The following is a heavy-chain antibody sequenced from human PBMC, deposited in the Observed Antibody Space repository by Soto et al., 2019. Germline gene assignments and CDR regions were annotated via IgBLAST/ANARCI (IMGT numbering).Heavy chain of an antibody. J-gene: IGHJ3*01. Sequence: EVQLLESGGGLVQPGGSLGLSCAASGFTFSGCAMTWVRQAPGKGLEWVSATSGRGGSTYYADSVKGRFTISRDKSKNTLYLQMNSLRAEDTAVYYCAKDQVDVVATSKDAFDVWGQGTMVAVSS. V-gene: IGHV3-23*01. CDR1: GFTFSGCA. CDR3: AKDQVDVVATSKDAFDV. D-gene: IGHD5-12*01. CDR2: TSGRGGST.